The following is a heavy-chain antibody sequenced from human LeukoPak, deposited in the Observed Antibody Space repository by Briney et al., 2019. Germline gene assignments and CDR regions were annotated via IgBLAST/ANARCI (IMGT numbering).Heavy chain of an antibody. V-gene: IGHV4-59*01. Sequence: PSETLSHTCTVSGGSISTYYWNWIRQPPGKGLEWIGYIYYSGSTNYNPSLKSRVTISVDTSKNQFSLNLTSVTAADTAVYYCARGGIRQTFDNWGQGTLVTVSS. CDR3: ARGGIRQTFDN. CDR2: IYYSGST. D-gene: IGHD3-3*02. CDR1: GGSISTYY. J-gene: IGHJ4*02.